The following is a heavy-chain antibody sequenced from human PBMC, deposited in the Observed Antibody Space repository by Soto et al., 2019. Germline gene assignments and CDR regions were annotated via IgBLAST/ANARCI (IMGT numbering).Heavy chain of an antibody. J-gene: IGHJ4*02. Sequence: GSLRLSCAASGFTFSSYAMHWVRQAPGKGLEWVAVISYDGSNKYYADSVKGRFTISRDNSKNTLYLQMNSLRAEDTAVYYCARDLYCSSTSCYTVWGQGTLVTVPS. CDR1: GFTFSSYA. CDR2: ISYDGSNK. V-gene: IGHV3-30-3*01. CDR3: ARDLYCSSTSCYTV. D-gene: IGHD2-2*02.